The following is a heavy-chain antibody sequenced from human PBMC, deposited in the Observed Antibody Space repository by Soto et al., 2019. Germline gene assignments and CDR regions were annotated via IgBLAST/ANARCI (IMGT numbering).Heavy chain of an antibody. D-gene: IGHD6-25*01. CDR3: AGDGAAALFRPPLTF. Sequence: QVQLQESDPGLVRPSGTLSLTCAVSGGSISSTNWWSGVRQPAGKGLEWIGEIYHSGSTNYNPSLKSRVTMSVYKSKNQFSLRLSSVTAADTAVYYWAGDGAAALFRPPLTFWGQGALVTVSS. V-gene: IGHV4-4*02. CDR1: GGSISSTNW. J-gene: IGHJ4*02. CDR2: IYHSGST.